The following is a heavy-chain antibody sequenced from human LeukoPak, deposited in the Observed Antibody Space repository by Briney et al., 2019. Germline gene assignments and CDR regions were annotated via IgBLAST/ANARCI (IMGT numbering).Heavy chain of an antibody. Sequence: GGSLRLSCAASGFTFDSYGMHWVRQAPGKGLEWVASTRYDGSNDHYADSVKGRFTISRDNSKKTLYLQTISLRPDDTAVYYCAKEAGAVADLDYWGQGTLVTVSS. J-gene: IGHJ4*02. CDR3: AKEAGAVADLDY. CDR2: TRYDGSND. CDR1: GFTFDSYG. V-gene: IGHV3-30*02. D-gene: IGHD6-19*01.